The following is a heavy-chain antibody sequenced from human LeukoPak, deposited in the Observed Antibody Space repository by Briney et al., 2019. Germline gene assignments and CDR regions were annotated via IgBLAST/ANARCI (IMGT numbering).Heavy chain of an antibody. CDR1: GGSISSSGYY. CDR2: IYYSGST. Sequence: SETLSLTCTVSGGSISSSGYYWGWIRQPPGKGLEWIGSIYYSGSTYYNPSLKSRVTISVDTSKNQFSLKLSSVTAADTAVYYCAKNAVAHINYYFDDWGQGALVTVSS. V-gene: IGHV4-39*01. D-gene: IGHD6-19*01. CDR3: AKNAVAHINYYFDD. J-gene: IGHJ4*02.